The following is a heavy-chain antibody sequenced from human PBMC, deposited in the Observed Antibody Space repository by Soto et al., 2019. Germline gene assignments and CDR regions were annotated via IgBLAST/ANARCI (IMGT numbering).Heavy chain of an antibody. V-gene: IGHV1-8*01. CDR3: ARGNHFNYAGFDV. Sequence: ASVKVSCKASGYTFSDFDINWLRQAAGQGPEWIGWMNAKSGDTFSAQRLQGKFNMTWDTSLSTAYMEVGSLTSDDAAIYYCARGNHFNYAGFDVWGQGTTVTVSS. CDR2: MNAKSGDT. CDR1: GYTFSDFD. J-gene: IGHJ6*02. D-gene: IGHD3-16*01.